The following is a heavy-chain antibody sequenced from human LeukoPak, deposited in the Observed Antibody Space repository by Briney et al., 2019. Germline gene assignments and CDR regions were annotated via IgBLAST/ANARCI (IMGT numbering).Heavy chain of an antibody. CDR2: IRVSDGAR. CDR3: AKEPRWEQLHSFDI. J-gene: IGHJ3*02. Sequence: PGGSLRLSCVASGFAFPTYAMTWVRQVPGKGLEWVSSIRVSDGARFYADSVKGRFTMSRDNPKNTLFLQMNSLRPEDTAVYYCAKEPRWEQLHSFDIWGQGTTVTVSS. D-gene: IGHD1/OR15-1a*01. CDR1: GFAFPTYA. V-gene: IGHV3-23*01.